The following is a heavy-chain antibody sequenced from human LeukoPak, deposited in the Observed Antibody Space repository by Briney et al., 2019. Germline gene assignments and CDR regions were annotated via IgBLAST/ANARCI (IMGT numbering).Heavy chain of an antibody. CDR2: IKQDGSEK. V-gene: IGHV3-7*01. D-gene: IGHD1-26*01. CDR3: ARVAVGARTHGAFDI. J-gene: IGHJ3*02. CDR1: GFTFSSYS. Sequence: GRSLRLSCAASGFTFSSYSMNWVRQAPGKGLEWVANIKQDGSEKYYVDSVKGRFTISRDNAKNSLYLQMNSLRAEDTAVYYCARVAVGARTHGAFDIWGQGTMVTVSS.